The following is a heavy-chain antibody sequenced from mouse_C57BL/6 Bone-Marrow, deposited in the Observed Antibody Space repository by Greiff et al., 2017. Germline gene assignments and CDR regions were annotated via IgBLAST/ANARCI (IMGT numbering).Heavy chain of an antibody. J-gene: IGHJ1*03. V-gene: IGHV5-9-1*02. CDR3: TRVNYGSRTWYFDV. CDR2: ISSGGDYI. CDR1: GFTFSSYA. D-gene: IGHD1-1*01. Sequence: EVQGVESGEGLVKPGGSLKLSCAASGFTFSSYAMSWVRQTPEKRLEWVAYISSGGDYIYYADTVKGRFTISRDNARNTLYLQMSSLKSEDTAMYYCTRVNYGSRTWYFDVWGTGTTVTVSS.